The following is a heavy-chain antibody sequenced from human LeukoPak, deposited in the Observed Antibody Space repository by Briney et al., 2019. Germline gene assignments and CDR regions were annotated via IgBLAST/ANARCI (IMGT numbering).Heavy chain of an antibody. V-gene: IGHV3-21*01. CDR2: FSSSSSYI. D-gene: IGHD3-22*01. Sequence: PGGSLRLFCAASGFPFSSYSIHGVRHARGKGLEWVSCFSSSSSYIYYADAVKGRFTISRDNAETSLYLQMNSLRAEDTAVYYCARVPGYYDSSGYRRGDVAFDSWGQGTMVTVSS. CDR3: ARVPGYYDSSGYRRGDVAFDS. CDR1: GFPFSSYS. J-gene: IGHJ3*02.